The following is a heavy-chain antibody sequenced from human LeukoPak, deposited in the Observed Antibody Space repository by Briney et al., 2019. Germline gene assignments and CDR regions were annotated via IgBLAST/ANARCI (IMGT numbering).Heavy chain of an antibody. J-gene: IGHJ4*02. CDR3: ARDLSCDFWSGYFGNDY. CDR2: ISSSSSYI. V-gene: IGHV3-21*01. CDR1: GFTFSSYS. Sequence: GGSLRLSCAASGFTFSSYSMNWVRQAPGKGLEWVSSISSSSSYIYYADSVKGRFTISRDNAKNSLYLQMNSLRAEDTAVYYCARDLSCDFWSGYFGNDYWGQGTLVTVSS. D-gene: IGHD3-3*01.